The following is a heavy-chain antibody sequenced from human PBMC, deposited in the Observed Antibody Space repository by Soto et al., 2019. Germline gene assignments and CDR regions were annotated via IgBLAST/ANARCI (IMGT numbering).Heavy chain of an antibody. D-gene: IGHD5-12*01. CDR2: INPNSGGT. Sequence: GASVKVSCKASGYTFTGYYMHWVRQAPGQGLEWMGWINPNSGGTNYAQKLQGWVTMTRDTSISTAYMELSRLRSDDTAVYYCARTYSGYLGGMDVWGQGTTVTVSS. J-gene: IGHJ6*02. V-gene: IGHV1-2*04. CDR1: GYTFTGYY. CDR3: ARTYSGYLGGMDV.